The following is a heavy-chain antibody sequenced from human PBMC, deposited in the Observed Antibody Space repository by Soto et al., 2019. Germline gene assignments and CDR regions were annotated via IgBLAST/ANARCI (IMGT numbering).Heavy chain of an antibody. V-gene: IGHV6-1*01. J-gene: IGHJ6*02. Sequence: SQTRSLTCAVSGDSVSSNSAAWNWIRQSPSRGLEWLGRTYYRSKWYSDYAGSVKSRITISADTSKNQFSLHLNSVTPQDTAVYYCAKGRGQYYYNVTDVWGQGTTVTVSS. D-gene: IGHD3-10*01. CDR1: GDSVSSNSAA. CDR3: AKGRGQYYYNVTDV. CDR2: TYYRSKWYS.